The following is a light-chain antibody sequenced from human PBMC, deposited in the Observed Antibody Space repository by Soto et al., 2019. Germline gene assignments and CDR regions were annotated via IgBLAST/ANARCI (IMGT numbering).Light chain of an antibody. CDR1: SSNIGSNT. CDR3: AAWDDSLNVV. J-gene: IGLJ3*02. CDR2: SNN. V-gene: IGLV1-44*01. Sequence: QSVLTQPPSASGTPGQRGTISCSGSSSNIGSNTVNWYQQLPGTAPKLLIYSNNQRPSGVPDRFSGSKSGTSASLAISGLQSEDEADYYCAAWDDSLNVVFGGGTKLTVL.